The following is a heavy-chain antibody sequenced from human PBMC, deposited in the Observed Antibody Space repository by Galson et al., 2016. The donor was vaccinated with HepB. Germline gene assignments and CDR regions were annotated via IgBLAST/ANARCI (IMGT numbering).Heavy chain of an antibody. CDR1: GFTFSTYG. Sequence: SLRLSCAVSGFTFSTYGMHWVRQAPGKGLEWVAIVWHDETLKYYAKSVKGRFTISRDNSKNLLFLQMNSLRGEDTAVYHCARGRYGSDGFDIWGQGTMVTVSS. D-gene: IGHD3-10*01. CDR2: VWHDETLK. V-gene: IGHV3-33*01. CDR3: ARGRYGSDGFDI. J-gene: IGHJ3*02.